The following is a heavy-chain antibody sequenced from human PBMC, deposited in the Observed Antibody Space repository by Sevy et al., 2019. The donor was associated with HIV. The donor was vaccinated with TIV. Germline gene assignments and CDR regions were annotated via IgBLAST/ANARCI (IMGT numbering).Heavy chain of an antibody. J-gene: IGHJ4*02. D-gene: IGHD2-8*01. CDR1: GFTFSKYS. Sequence: GGSLRLSCAASGFTFSKYSMSWVRQAPGKGLEWVSTLSFGWGEINYADSVKGRFTISRDNSKSSVYLQMNNLRPEDTAMYYCARECCTKPQDYWGQGTLVTVSS. V-gene: IGHV3-23*01. CDR2: LSFGWGEI. CDR3: ARECCTKPQDY.